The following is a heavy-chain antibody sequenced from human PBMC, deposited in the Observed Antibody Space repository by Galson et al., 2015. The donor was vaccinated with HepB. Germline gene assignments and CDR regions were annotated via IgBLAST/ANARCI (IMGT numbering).Heavy chain of an antibody. CDR1: GYTFTGYY. Sequence: SVKVSCKASGYTFTGYYMHWVRQAPGQGLEWMGRINPNSGGTNYAQKFQGRVTMTRDTSISTAYMELSRLRSDDTAVYYCARDPPYCLSGDCYSGAGGHWGQGTLVTVSS. J-gene: IGHJ4*02. D-gene: IGHD2-21*01. CDR3: ARDPPYCLSGDCYSGAGGH. CDR2: INPNSGGT. V-gene: IGHV1-2*06.